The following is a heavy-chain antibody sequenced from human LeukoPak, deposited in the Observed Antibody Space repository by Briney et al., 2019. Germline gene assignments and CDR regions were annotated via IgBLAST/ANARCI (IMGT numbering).Heavy chain of an antibody. J-gene: IGHJ6*02. D-gene: IGHD4-17*01. Sequence: ASVKVSCKASGYTFTGYYMHWVRQAPGQGLEWMGWINPNSGGTNYAQKFQGRVTVTRDTSISTAYMELSRLRSDDTAVYYCARSNDYGDFDYYYYYGMDVWGQGTTVTVSS. CDR1: GYTFTGYY. V-gene: IGHV1-2*02. CDR2: INPNSGGT. CDR3: ARSNDYGDFDYYYYYGMDV.